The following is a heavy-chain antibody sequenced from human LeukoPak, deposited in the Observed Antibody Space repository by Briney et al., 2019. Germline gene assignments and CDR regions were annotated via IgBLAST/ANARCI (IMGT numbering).Heavy chain of an antibody. CDR3: TNRGGGAYYMDV. V-gene: IGHV3-30*02. D-gene: IGHD2-15*01. CDR1: GFTFSSYG. J-gene: IGHJ6*03. Sequence: GGSLRLSCAASGFTFSSYGMHWVRQAPGKGLEWVAFIRYDGSNKYYADSVKGRFTIARDNSKNTLYLQMNSLRAEDTALYYCTNRGGGAYYMDVWGKGTTVTISS. CDR2: IRYDGSNK.